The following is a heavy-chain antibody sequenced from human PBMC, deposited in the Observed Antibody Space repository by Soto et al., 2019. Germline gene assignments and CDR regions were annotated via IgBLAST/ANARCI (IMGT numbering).Heavy chain of an antibody. CDR1: GGSISSTSHH. CDR3: ARLASGWQYYYFDF. V-gene: IGHV4-39*07. J-gene: IGHJ2*01. D-gene: IGHD6-19*01. CDR2: INHSGST. Sequence: SETLSLTCTVSGGSISSTSHHWAWIRQPPGKGLEWIGEINHSGSTNYNPSLTRRATLSVDTSKNQVSLKLTSVTAADTAVYYCARLASGWQYYYFDFWGRGTPVTVSS.